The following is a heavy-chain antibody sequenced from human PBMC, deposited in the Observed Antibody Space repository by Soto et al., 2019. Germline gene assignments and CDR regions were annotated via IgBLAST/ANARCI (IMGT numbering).Heavy chain of an antibody. CDR2: ISSSGTGI. CDR1: GFTFSDYY. D-gene: IGHD2-21*01. CDR3: ARAYSVVFEI. V-gene: IGHV3-11*01. Sequence: QVQLVESGGGLVKPGGSLRLSCAASGFTFSDYYMIWIRQAPGKGLEWVSYISSSGTGIYYGDSVKGRFTISRDNAKKSLCLQMNRLRAEETGVYICARAYSVVFEIWGPRRMGTVSS. J-gene: IGHJ3*02.